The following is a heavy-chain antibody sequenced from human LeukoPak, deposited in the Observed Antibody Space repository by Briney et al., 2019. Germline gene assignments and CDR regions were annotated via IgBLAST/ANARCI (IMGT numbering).Heavy chain of an antibody. Sequence: GGSLRLSCEASGFTVSSNQMSWVRQAPGKGLEWVSVIYSGGSTYYADSVKGRFTISRDNSKNTLYLQMNSLRAEDTAVYYCARPGIQLWSMYYFDYWGQGTLVTVSS. J-gene: IGHJ4*02. D-gene: IGHD5-18*01. V-gene: IGHV3-66*01. CDR3: ARPGIQLWSMYYFDY. CDR1: GFTVSSNQ. CDR2: IYSGGST.